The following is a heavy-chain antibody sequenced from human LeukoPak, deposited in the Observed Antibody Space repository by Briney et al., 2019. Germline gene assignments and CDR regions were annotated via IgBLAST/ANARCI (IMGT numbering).Heavy chain of an antibody. CDR3: ARDFSPGQRFYFDY. V-gene: IGHV3-30*04. CDR2: IANDGKDK. J-gene: IGHJ4*02. Sequence: PGRSLRLSCAASGFPFSRYAMHWVRQAPGKGLEWVAVIANDGKDKQYADSVRGRFTLSRDNSRNTLYLQMNGLRAEDTAVYYCARDFSPGQRFYFDYWGQGTLVTVSS. CDR1: GFPFSRYA. D-gene: IGHD6-25*01.